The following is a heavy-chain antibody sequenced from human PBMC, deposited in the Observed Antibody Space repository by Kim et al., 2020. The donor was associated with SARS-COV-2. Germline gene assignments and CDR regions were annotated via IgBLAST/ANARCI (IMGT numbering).Heavy chain of an antibody. D-gene: IGHD6-19*01. Sequence: SETLSLTCTVSGGSISSYYWSWIRQPPGKGLEWIGYIYYSGSTNYNPSLKSRVTISVDTSKNQFSLKLSSVTAADTAVYYCARTVTGYSSGWSYYYYGMDVWGQGTTVTVSS. V-gene: IGHV4-59*08. J-gene: IGHJ6*02. CDR2: IYYSGST. CDR1: GGSISSYY. CDR3: ARTVTGYSSGWSYYYYGMDV.